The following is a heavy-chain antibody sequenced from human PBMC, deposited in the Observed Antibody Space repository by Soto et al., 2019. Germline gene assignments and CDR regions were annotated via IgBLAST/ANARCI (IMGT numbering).Heavy chain of an antibody. CDR1: GYTFTSYA. CDR3: ARFDDQLLFAAFDI. D-gene: IGHD2-2*01. V-gene: IGHV1-3*01. CDR2: INAGNGNT. Sequence: GASVKVSCKASGYTFTSYAMHWVRQAPGQRLEWMGWINAGNGNTKYSQKFQGRVTITRDTSASTAYMELSSLRSEDTAVYYCARFDDQLLFAAFDIWGQGTMVTVSS. J-gene: IGHJ3*02.